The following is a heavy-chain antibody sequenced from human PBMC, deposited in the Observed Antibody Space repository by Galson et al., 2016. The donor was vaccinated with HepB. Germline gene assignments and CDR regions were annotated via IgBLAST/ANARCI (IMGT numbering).Heavy chain of an antibody. Sequence: CAISGDSVSSNSAGWYWIRQTPSRGLECLGRTYYRSNWHNDYAESVKSRITINPDTSKNQFSLHLNSVTPEDTAVYYCARSYLLGRGFGWWGQGTLVTGSS. D-gene: IGHD7-27*01. CDR1: GDSVSSNSAG. V-gene: IGHV6-1*01. CDR2: TYYRSNWHN. CDR3: ARSYLLGRGFGW. J-gene: IGHJ4*02.